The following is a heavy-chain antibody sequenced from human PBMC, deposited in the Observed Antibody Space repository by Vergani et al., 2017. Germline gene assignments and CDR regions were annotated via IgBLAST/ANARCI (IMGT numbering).Heavy chain of an antibody. CDR3: ASQTTYDFWSGYYPFDY. D-gene: IGHD3-3*01. CDR1: GGSISSGDYY. J-gene: IGHJ4*02. CDR2: IYYSGST. Sequence: QVQLQESGPGLVKPSQTLSLTCTVSGGSISSGDYYWSWIRQPPGKGLEWIGYIYYSGSTYYNPSLKSRVTISVDTSKNQFSLKLSSVTAADTAVYYCASQTTYDFWSGYYPFDYWGQGTLVTVSS. V-gene: IGHV4-30-4*08.